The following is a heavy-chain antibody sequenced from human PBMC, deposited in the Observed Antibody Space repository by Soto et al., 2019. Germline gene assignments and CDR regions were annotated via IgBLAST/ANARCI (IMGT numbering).Heavy chain of an antibody. CDR1: GYNFTNYG. J-gene: IGHJ5*02. Sequence: SVKVSCKASGYNFTNYGISWERQASGQGLEWMGWMNPNHFNTAYAQQFQGRVTMTADTSKSTAYMELSSLTSEDTALYFCARGHPPGPWAQGTLVPVSS. V-gene: IGHV1-8*02. CDR3: ARGHPPGP. CDR2: MNPNHFNT.